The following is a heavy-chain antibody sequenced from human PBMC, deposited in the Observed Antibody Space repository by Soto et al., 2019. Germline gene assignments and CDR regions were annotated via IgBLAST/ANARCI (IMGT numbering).Heavy chain of an antibody. V-gene: IGHV3-9*01. J-gene: IGHJ4*02. CDR2: ISWNSGSI. CDR1: GFTFDDYA. Sequence: GGSLRLSCAASGFTFDDYAMHWVRQAPGKGLEWVSGISWNSGSIGYADSVKGRFTISRDNAKNSLYLQMNSLRAEDTALYYCAKGDCSSTSCYRFDYWGQGTLVTVSS. CDR3: AKGDCSSTSCYRFDY. D-gene: IGHD2-2*01.